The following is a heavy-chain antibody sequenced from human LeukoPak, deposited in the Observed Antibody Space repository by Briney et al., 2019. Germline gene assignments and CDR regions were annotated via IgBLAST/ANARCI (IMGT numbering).Heavy chain of an antibody. CDR3: ARGTNWIFLDY. D-gene: IGHD1-20*01. J-gene: IGHJ4*02. V-gene: IGHV3-66*01. Sequence: GGSLRLSCAASGFTVSTNYVSWVRQAPGKGLEWVSIIYSGGSTYYADSVKGRFTISRDNSKNTVYLQMSSLRAEDTAVYYCARGTNWIFLDYWGQGTLVTVSS. CDR1: GFTVSTNY. CDR2: IYSGGST.